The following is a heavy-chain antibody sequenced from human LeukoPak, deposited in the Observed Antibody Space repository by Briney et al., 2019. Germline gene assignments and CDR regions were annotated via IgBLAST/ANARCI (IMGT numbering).Heavy chain of an antibody. CDR1: GGSVSSDSYF. V-gene: IGHV4-61*02. Sequence: PSQTLSLTCTVSGGSVSSDSYFWSWIRQPAGKGLEWIGRVSISENINYNPSLKRRVTISVDTSKNQFSLKLSSVTAADTAVYYCARGTPKELFWSGVYDYWGQGTLVTVSS. CDR2: VSISENI. D-gene: IGHD3-3*02. CDR3: ARGTPKELFWSGVYDY. J-gene: IGHJ4*02.